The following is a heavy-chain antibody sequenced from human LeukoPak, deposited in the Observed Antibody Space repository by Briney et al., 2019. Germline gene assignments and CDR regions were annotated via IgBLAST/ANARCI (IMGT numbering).Heavy chain of an antibody. D-gene: IGHD3-22*01. CDR3: AKMSNYYDSSGLGGYYGMDV. CDR1: GFTFSSYA. V-gene: IGHV3-23*01. CDR2: ISGSGGST. J-gene: IGHJ6*02. Sequence: GGSLRLSCAASGFTFSSYAMSWVRQAPGKGLEWVSAISGSGGSTYYADSVKGRFTTSRDNSKNTLYLQMNSLRAEDTAVYYCAKMSNYYDSSGLGGYYGMDVWGQGTTVTVSS.